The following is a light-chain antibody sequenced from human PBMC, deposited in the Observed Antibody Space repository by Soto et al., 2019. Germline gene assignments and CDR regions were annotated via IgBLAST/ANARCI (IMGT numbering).Light chain of an antibody. V-gene: IGLV2-14*03. J-gene: IGLJ3*02. Sequence: QSALTQPASVSGSPGQSITISCTGTNSDVGAYNFVSWYQQHPGKAPKLMIYDVTNRPSGVSSRFSGSKSGNTASLTISGLLGEDEADYYWSSFTSDTTWVFGGGTKVTVL. CDR3: SSFTSDTTWV. CDR1: NSDVGAYNF. CDR2: DVT.